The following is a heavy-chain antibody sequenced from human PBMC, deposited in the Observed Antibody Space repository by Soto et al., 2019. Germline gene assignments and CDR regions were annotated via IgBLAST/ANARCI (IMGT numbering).Heavy chain of an antibody. CDR1: GYSIISGYY. Sequence: KPSETLSLTCSVSGYSIISGYYWGWIRQPPGKGLEWIGSIYHSGSTYYNPSLKSRVTISVDTSKNQFALKLSSVTAADTAVYFCARGKNSGSSYAPVDYWCEGTLVTVSS. J-gene: IGHJ4*02. CDR3: ARGKNSGSSYAPVDY. CDR2: IYHSGST. D-gene: IGHD1-26*01. V-gene: IGHV4-38-2*01.